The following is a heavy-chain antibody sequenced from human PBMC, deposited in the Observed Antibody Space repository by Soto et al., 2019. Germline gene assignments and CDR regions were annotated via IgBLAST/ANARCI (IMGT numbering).Heavy chain of an antibody. CDR3: AHSTNSLSHYGLDV. CDR2: IYYSGRT. CDR1: GVSISSYY. V-gene: IGHV4-59*01. D-gene: IGHD1-7*01. Sequence: LSLTCLVSGVSISSYYWSWVRQSPGKGLEWIADIYYSGRTNYNPSLENRLTTSLDTSKNQFSVRLRSVTAADTAVYYCAHSTNSLSHYGLDVWGQGTTVTVSS. J-gene: IGHJ6*02.